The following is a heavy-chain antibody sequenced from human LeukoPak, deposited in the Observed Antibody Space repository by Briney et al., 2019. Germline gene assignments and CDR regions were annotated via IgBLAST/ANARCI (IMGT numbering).Heavy chain of an antibody. CDR1: GFTFSGYW. Sequence: GGSLRLSCAASGFTFSGYWMRWVRQAPGKGLEWVANIKPDGSDKAYVDSVKGRFTISRDNTKNSLYLQMSSLRAEDTAVYYCARAMTWGQGTLVSVSS. V-gene: IGHV3-7*01. J-gene: IGHJ5*02. CDR2: IKPDGSDK. CDR3: ARAMT.